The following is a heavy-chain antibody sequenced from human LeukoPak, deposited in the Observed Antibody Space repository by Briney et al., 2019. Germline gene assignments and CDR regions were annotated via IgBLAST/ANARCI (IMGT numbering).Heavy chain of an antibody. CDR1: GYSFNGYY. CDR3: ARVGGYSGYYCSY. Sequence: ASVTVSYLDCGYSFNGYYMQRLRLAPGPRSEGMGWINHNSGGTNYAQKLQGRVTMTRDTSISTAYMELSRLISDDTAVYYCARVGGYSGYYCSYWGQGTLVTLSS. V-gene: IGHV1-2*02. D-gene: IGHD5-12*01. J-gene: IGHJ4*02. CDR2: INHNSGGT.